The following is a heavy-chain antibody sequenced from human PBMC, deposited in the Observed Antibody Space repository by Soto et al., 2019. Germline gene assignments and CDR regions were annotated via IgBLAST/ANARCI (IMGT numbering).Heavy chain of an antibody. J-gene: IGHJ5*02. CDR2: ISYDGSNK. Sequence: GGSLRLSCAASGFPFSSYGMHWVRQAPGKGLECVAVISYDGSNKYYADSVKGRFTISRDNSKNTLYLQMNSLRAEDTAVYYCARESSGGYNWFDPWGQGTPVTVSS. V-gene: IGHV3-30*03. CDR3: ARESSGGYNWFDP. D-gene: IGHD6-6*01. CDR1: GFPFSSYG.